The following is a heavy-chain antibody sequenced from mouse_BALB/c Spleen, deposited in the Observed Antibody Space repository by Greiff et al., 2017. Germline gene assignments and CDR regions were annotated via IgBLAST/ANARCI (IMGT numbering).Heavy chain of an antibody. D-gene: IGHD2-4*01. J-gene: IGHJ3*01. CDR1: GFSLTGYG. V-gene: IGHV2-6-7*01. CDR3: ARARYDYPFAY. CDR2: IWGDGST. Sequence: QVQLKESGPGLVAPSQSLSITCTVSGFSLTGYGVNWVRQPPGKGLEWLGMIWGDGSTDYNSALKSRLSISKDNSKSQVFLKMNSLQTDDTARYYCARARYDYPFAYWGQGTLVTVSA.